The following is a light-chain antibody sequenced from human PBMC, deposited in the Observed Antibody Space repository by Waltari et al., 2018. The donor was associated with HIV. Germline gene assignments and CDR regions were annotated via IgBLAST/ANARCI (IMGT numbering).Light chain of an antibody. CDR2: TKN. Sequence: QSVLTQPPSASGTPGQRVTISCSGSSSHIGINDVSWYQHRPGTAPKLLIFTKNRRPSLGPGRFSAPKSGTPAPLAISAPQSEDEAYYYWAALDCSLRGGVFGGGTKLTV. CDR1: SSHIGIND. CDR3: AALDCSLRGGV. J-gene: IGLJ3*02. V-gene: IGLV1-47*01.